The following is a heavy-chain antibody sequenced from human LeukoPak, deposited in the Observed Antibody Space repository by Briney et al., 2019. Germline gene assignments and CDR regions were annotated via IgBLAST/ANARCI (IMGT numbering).Heavy chain of an antibody. CDR2: IKQDGSQK. V-gene: IGHV3-7*01. D-gene: IGHD6-6*01. Sequence: GGSLRLSCAASGFTFNNYLMNWVRQAPGKGLEWVASIKQDGSQKYYVASVKGRFTISRDNAKNSLSLQMNSLRAEDTAVYYCARDQLVRGMDVWGKGTTVTVSS. J-gene: IGHJ6*03. CDR3: ARDQLVRGMDV. CDR1: GFTFNNYL.